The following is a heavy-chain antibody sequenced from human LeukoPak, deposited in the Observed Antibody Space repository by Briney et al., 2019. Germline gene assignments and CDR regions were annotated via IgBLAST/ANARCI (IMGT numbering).Heavy chain of an antibody. J-gene: IGHJ4*02. Sequence: PGRSLRLSCAASGFTFSSYGMHWVRQAPGKGLEWVAVISYDGSNKYYADSVKGRFTISRDNSKNTLYLQMNSLRAEDTAVYYCAKDAALYYYDSSGYSDYWGQGTLVTVSS. V-gene: IGHV3-30*18. D-gene: IGHD3-22*01. CDR1: GFTFSSYG. CDR3: AKDAALYYYDSSGYSDY. CDR2: ISYDGSNK.